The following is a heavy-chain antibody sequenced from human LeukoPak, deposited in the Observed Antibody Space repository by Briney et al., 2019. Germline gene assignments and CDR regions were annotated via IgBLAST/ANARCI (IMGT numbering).Heavy chain of an antibody. J-gene: IGHJ4*02. D-gene: IGHD5-18*01. Sequence: SETLSLTCTVSGGSISSSSYYWGWIRQPPGKGLEWIGSIYYSGSTYYNPSLKSRVTISVDTSKNQFSLKLSSVTAADTAVYYCASPLGRYSYAGRWGQGTLVTVSS. CDR3: ASPLGRYSYAGR. CDR2: IYYSGST. CDR1: GGSISSSSYY. V-gene: IGHV4-39*07.